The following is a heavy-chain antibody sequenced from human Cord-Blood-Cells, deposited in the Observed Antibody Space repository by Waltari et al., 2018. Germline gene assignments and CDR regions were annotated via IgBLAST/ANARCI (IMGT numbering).Heavy chain of an antibody. J-gene: IGHJ4*02. V-gene: IGHV4-38-2*02. CDR3: ARDQTRGSYLY. Sequence: QVQLQESGPGLVKPSETLSLTCTVSGYSISSGYYWGWIRQPPGKGLEWIGSIFHSGSTCYNPSLKSRVTISVDASKNQFSLKLSSVTAADTAVYYGARDQTRGSYLYWGQGTLVTVSS. D-gene: IGHD1-26*01. CDR2: IFHSGST. CDR1: GYSISSGYY.